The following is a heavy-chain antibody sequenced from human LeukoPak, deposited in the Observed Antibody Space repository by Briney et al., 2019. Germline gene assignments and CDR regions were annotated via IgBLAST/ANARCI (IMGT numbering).Heavy chain of an antibody. J-gene: IGHJ4*02. CDR3: ASYPSSSPPFDY. CDR1: GYTFTGYY. V-gene: IGHV1-2*02. D-gene: IGHD6-6*01. CDR2: INPNTGDT. Sequence: ASVKVSCKASGYTFTGYYMHWVRQAPGQGFEWMGWINPNTGDTNYAQKFQGRVTMTRDTTISAAFTELTRLTSDDTAVYYCASYPSSSPPFDYWGQGTLVTVSS.